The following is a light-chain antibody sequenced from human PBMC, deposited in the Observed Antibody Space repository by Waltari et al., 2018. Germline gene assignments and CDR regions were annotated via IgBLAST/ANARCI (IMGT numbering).Light chain of an antibody. V-gene: IGKV3-20*01. J-gene: IGKJ2*01. CDR1: QSVSSSY. Sequence: EIVLTQSPGTLSLSPGERATLSCRASQSVSSSYLAWYQQKPGQAPRLLMYGASSRATGIPDRISGSGSGTDFTLTLSSLEPEDFAVYYCQQHGTSPFTFGQGTKVEIK. CDR3: QQHGTSPFT. CDR2: GAS.